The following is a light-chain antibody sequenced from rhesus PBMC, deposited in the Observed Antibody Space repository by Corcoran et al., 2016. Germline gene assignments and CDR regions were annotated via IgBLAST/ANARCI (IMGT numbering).Light chain of an antibody. CDR2: GAS. J-gene: IGKJ2*01. CDR1: TSVSYY. V-gene: IGKV3-10*01. CDR3: FQHSGGYS. Sequence: QVILTQSPATLSLSPGERATLSCRASTSVSYYLAWYQQKPGQAPRLLIYGASNRATGIPDRVSGSGSGTDFSLAISSLEPEDVGFYHCFQHSGGYSFGQGTEVEVK.